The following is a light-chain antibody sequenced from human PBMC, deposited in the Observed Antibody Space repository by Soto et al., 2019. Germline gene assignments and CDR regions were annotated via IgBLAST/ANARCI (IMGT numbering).Light chain of an antibody. V-gene: IGKV3-20*01. CDR1: QSVSSSY. Sequence: EVVLTQSPGTLSLSPGEGATLSCRASQSVSSSYFAWYQQKPGQAPRLLIYGASSRAPGIPDRFSGSGSGTDFTLTIRRLEPEDSAVYYCQQYVKSPYTFGQGTKLEIK. CDR2: GAS. J-gene: IGKJ2*01. CDR3: QQYVKSPYT.